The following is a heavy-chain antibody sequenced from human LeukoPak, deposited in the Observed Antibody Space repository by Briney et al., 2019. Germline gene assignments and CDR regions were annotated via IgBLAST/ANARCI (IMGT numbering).Heavy chain of an antibody. D-gene: IGHD1-1*01. V-gene: IGHV4-59*01. CDR1: GDSMSNYY. CDR2: VYYSGST. Sequence: PSGTLSLTCTVSGDSMSNYYWSWIRQPPGKGLEWIGFVYYSGSTNYIPSLKSRVTISIDTSKNQLSLKLSSVTPADTAVYYCARDRQLERGGLDYWGQGALVAVSS. CDR3: ARDRQLERGGLDY. J-gene: IGHJ4*02.